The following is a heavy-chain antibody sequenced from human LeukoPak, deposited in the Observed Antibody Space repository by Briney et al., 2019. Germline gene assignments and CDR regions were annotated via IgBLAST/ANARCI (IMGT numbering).Heavy chain of an antibody. CDR3: ARDPLRYGWFDP. CDR2: IIPIFGTA. Sequence: SVKVSCKASGGTFGSYAISWVRQAPGQGLEWMGGIIPIFGTANYAQKFQGRVTITADESTSTAYMELSSLRSEDTAVYYCARDPLRYGWFDPWGQGTLVTVSS. J-gene: IGHJ5*02. CDR1: GGTFGSYA. D-gene: IGHD1-1*01. V-gene: IGHV1-69*13.